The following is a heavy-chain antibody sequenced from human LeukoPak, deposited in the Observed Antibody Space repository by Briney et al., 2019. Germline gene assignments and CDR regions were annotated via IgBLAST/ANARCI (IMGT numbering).Heavy chain of an antibody. D-gene: IGHD4-17*01. CDR3: AREANDYGDYEY. J-gene: IGHJ4*02. V-gene: IGHV4-59*12. CDR1: GGSISSYY. Sequence: SETLSLTCTVSGGSISSYYWSWIRQPPGKGLEWIGYIYYSGSTYYNPSLKSRVTISVDTSKNQFSLKLSSVTAADTAVYYCAREANDYGDYEYWGQGTLVTVSS. CDR2: IYYSGST.